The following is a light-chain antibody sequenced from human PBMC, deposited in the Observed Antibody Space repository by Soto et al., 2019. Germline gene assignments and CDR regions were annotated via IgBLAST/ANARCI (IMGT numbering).Light chain of an antibody. Sequence: QSALTQPPSASGSTGQSVTISCTGASSDVGGYNYVSWYQQHPGKAPKLMIYDVSKRPSGVPDRFSGSKSGNTASLTVSGLQAEAEADYYCSSYAGSTVVFGGGTKVTVL. CDR1: SSDVGGYNY. J-gene: IGLJ2*01. V-gene: IGLV2-8*01. CDR2: DVS. CDR3: SSYAGSTVV.